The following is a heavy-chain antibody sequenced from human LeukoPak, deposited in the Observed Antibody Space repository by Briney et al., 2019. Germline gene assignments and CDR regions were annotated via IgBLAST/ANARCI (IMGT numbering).Heavy chain of an antibody. Sequence: LRLSCAASGFTFSSCAMSWVRLAPGKGLEWVSSISSGSTYIYYGDSLKGRFTISRDNAKNSLYLQMNSLRAEDTAVYYCARRVASANDAFDIWGQGTMVTVSS. CDR1: GFTFSSCA. D-gene: IGHD6-13*01. J-gene: IGHJ3*02. V-gene: IGHV3-21*01. CDR3: ARRVASANDAFDI. CDR2: ISSGSTYI.